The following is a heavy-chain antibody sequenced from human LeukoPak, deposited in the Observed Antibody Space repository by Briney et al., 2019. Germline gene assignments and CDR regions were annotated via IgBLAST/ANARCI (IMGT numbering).Heavy chain of an antibody. CDR2: INHSGST. CDR3: ARAQQLGWFDP. J-gene: IGHJ5*02. D-gene: IGHD6-13*01. V-gene: IGHV4-34*01. CDR1: GGSFSGYY. Sequence: KASETLSLTCAVYGGSFSGYYWSWIRQPPGKGLEWIGEINHSGSTNYNPSPKSRVTISVDTSKNQFSLKLSSVTAADTAVYYCARAQQLGWFDPWGQGTLVTVSS.